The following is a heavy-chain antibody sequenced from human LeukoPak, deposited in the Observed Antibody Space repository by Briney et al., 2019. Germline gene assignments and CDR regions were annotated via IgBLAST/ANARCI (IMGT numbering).Heavy chain of an antibody. CDR1: GYSFTSYW. CDR3: ARHSSIYSSGHTEHFDY. J-gene: IGHJ4*02. Sequence: GESLKISFKGSGYSFTSYWIGWVRQMPGKGLEWMGIIYPGDSNTRYSPSFQGQVTISADKSISTAYLQWSSLKASDTAMYYCARHSSIYSSGHTEHFDYWGQGTLVTVSS. D-gene: IGHD6-25*01. CDR2: IYPGDSNT. V-gene: IGHV5-51*01.